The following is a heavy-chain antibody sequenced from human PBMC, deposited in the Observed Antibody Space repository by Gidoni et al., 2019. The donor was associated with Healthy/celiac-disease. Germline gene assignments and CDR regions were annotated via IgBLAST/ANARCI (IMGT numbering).Heavy chain of an antibody. Sequence: WDGGSTYYADSVKGRFTISRDNSKNSLYLQMNSLRAEDTALYYCAKDHDIRTGYCSGGSCYLRYYYYGMDVWGQGTTVTVSS. CDR3: AKDHDIRTGYCSGGSCYLRYYYYGMDV. CDR2: WDGGST. D-gene: IGHD2-15*01. J-gene: IGHJ6*02. V-gene: IGHV3-43D*04.